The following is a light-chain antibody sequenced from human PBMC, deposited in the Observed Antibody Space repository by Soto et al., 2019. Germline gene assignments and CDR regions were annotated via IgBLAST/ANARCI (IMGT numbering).Light chain of an antibody. Sequence: QSALTQPASVSGSPGQSITISCTGTSSDVGCYNYVSWYQQHPGKAPKFMIYDVSNRPSGVSNRFSGSKSGNTASLTISGLQAEDEADYYCSSYTTSNTRQIVFGTGTK. CDR1: SSDVGCYNY. V-gene: IGLV2-14*01. J-gene: IGLJ1*01. CDR3: SSYTTSNTRQIV. CDR2: DVS.